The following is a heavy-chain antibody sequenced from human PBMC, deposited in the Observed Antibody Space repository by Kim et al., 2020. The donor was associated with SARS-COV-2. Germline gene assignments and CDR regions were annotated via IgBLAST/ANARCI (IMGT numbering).Heavy chain of an antibody. CDR1: GGSISSYY. Sequence: SETLSLTCTVSGGSISSYYWSWIRQPPGKGLEWIGYIYYSGSTNYNPSLKSRVTISVDTSKNQFSLKLSSVTAADTAVYYCARETSTGYSSGWYDSRGEDFDYWGKGTLVTVSS. CDR3: ARETSTGYSSGWYDSRGEDFDY. J-gene: IGHJ4*02. CDR2: IYYSGST. V-gene: IGHV4-59*13. D-gene: IGHD6-19*01.